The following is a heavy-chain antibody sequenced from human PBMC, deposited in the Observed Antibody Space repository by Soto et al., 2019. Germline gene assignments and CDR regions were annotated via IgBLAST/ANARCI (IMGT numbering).Heavy chain of an antibody. V-gene: IGHV4-39*01. CDR3: ARWSPKSSYGGGVGH. J-gene: IGHJ4*02. CDR2: IYCSGRT. D-gene: IGHD4-17*01. CDR1: DDSISSNRYY. Sequence: TSETLSLTYTVSDDSISSNRYYWVWVRQPPGKGLDWIGSIYCSGRTYYTPSLKCRVTTSIVTSKKQVSLQLSSVTAADTAVYYCARWSPKSSYGGGVGHWGQGTVVTVSS.